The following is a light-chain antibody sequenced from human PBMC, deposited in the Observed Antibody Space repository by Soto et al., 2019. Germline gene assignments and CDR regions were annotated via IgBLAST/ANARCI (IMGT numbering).Light chain of an antibody. CDR3: QQYD. CDR2: GAS. V-gene: IGKV3-20*01. J-gene: IGKJ4*01. CDR1: ERISSEY. Sequence: DIVLTQSPGTLSLSPGERATLYCRTSERISSEYLAWYQQRPGQAPRLLIYGASSRATGVPERFSGSGSGTDFSLTITGLEHEDLAVYYWQQYDFGGGTKVEMK.